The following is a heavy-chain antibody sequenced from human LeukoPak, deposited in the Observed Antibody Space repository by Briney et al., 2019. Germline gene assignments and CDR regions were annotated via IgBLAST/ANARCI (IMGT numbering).Heavy chain of an antibody. CDR1: GFTFSDYG. CDR3: AKGLRIPSN. J-gene: IGHJ4*02. Sequence: GGSLRLSCAASGFTFSDYGMTWVHQTPGNGLEWVSSITGSGLHTYYVDSVKGRFVISRDNSKTTLYLEMNSLRAEDTAVYYCAKGLRIPSNWGQGIMVTVSS. CDR2: ITGSGLHT. D-gene: IGHD2-21*01. V-gene: IGHV3-23*01.